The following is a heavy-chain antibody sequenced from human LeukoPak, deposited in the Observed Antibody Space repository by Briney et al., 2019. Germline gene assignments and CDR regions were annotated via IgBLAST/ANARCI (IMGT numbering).Heavy chain of an antibody. V-gene: IGHV1-58*02. J-gene: IGHJ6*02. CDR3: AVAYYYDSSGYYSAYGMDV. Sequence: SVKVPCKASGFTFTSSAMQWVRQARGQRLEWIGWIVVGSGNTNYAQKFQERVTITRDMSTSTAYMELSSLRSEDTAVYYCAVAYYYDSSGYYSAYGMDVWGQGTTVTVSS. D-gene: IGHD3-22*01. CDR1: GFTFTSSA. CDR2: IVVGSGNT.